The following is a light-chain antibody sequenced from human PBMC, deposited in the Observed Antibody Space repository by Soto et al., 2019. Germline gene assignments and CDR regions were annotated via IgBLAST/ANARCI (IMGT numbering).Light chain of an antibody. V-gene: IGLV2-14*03. CDR2: DVN. Sequence: QSALTQPASVSGSPGQSITISCTGTRSDIGVYNFVSWYQQHPGEVPKLILYDVNVRPSGVSNRFSGSKSGNTASLTIPGLQAEDEADYYCTSWTTSTTMIFGGGTKVTVL. J-gene: IGLJ2*01. CDR1: RSDIGVYNF. CDR3: TSWTTSTTMI.